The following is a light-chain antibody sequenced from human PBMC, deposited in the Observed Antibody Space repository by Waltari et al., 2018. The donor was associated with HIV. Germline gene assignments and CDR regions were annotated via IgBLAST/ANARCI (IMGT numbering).Light chain of an antibody. Sequence: QSVLTQPPSVSAAPGQRITISCTGNSSNIGAGYSVHWYHQLPGSAPKLLIYLTNKRPAGVPARFSGSKSGSSASLAITGLRAEDEGDYYCQSHDTSHSSIFGGGTKLTVL. J-gene: IGLJ2*01. CDR3: QSHDTSHSSI. V-gene: IGLV1-40*01. CDR1: SSNIGAGYS. CDR2: LTN.